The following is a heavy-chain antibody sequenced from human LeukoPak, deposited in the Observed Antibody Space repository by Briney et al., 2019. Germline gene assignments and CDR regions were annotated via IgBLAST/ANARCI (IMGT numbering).Heavy chain of an antibody. V-gene: IGHV3-15*01. J-gene: IGHJ3*02. D-gene: IGHD3-9*01. Sequence: GGSLRLSCAASGFTFSNAWMSWVRQAPGKGLEWVGRIKSKTDGGTTDYAAPVKGRFTISRDDSKNTLYLQMNSLKTEDTAVYYCTTDLLRYFGWLPLAGDAFDIWGQGTMVTVSS. CDR2: IKSKTDGGTT. CDR3: TTDLLRYFGWLPLAGDAFDI. CDR1: GFTFSNAW.